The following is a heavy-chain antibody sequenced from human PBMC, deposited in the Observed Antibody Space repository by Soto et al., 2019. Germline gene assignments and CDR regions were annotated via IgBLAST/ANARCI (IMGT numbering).Heavy chain of an antibody. CDR2: ISYDGSNK. CDR3: VRDGDGYNYYFDY. J-gene: IGHJ4*02. D-gene: IGHD5-18*01. CDR1: GFTFSSYA. V-gene: IGHV3-30-3*01. Sequence: PVGSLRLSCAASGFTFSSYAMHWVRQAPGKGLEWVAVISYDGSNKYYAESVKGRFTISRDNSKNTLYLQMNSLRAEDTAVYYCVRDGDGYNYYFDYCGQRTLVTVSS.